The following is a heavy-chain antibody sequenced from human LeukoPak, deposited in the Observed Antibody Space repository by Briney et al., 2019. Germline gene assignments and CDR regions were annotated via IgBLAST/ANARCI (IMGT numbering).Heavy chain of an antibody. J-gene: IGHJ4*02. V-gene: IGHV3-21*01. Sequence: GGSLRLSCAASGFTFKIYSMNWVRQAPGKGLEWVSSISSSSSHMYYADSVKGRFTISRDNAKNSLYLQMNTLRAEDTAVYYCARDDTSAYFFDYWGQGTLVTVSS. CDR1: GFTFKIYS. CDR2: ISSSSSHM. CDR3: ARDDTSAYFFDY. D-gene: IGHD3-10*01.